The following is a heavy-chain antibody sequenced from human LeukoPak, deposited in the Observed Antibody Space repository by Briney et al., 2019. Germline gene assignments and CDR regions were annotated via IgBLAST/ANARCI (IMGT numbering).Heavy chain of an antibody. CDR2: ISGSGHNT. V-gene: IGHV3-23*01. CDR3: ARDTSAFLTGYYYMDV. CDR1: GFTFTNYD. J-gene: IGHJ6*03. Sequence: GGSLRLSCAASGFTFTNYDMSWVRQAPGKGLEWVSTISGSGHNTYYADSVRGRFTISRDNSKNTLYLQMNSLRAEDTAVYYCARDTSAFLTGYYYMDVWGKGTTVTVSS. D-gene: IGHD2-2*01.